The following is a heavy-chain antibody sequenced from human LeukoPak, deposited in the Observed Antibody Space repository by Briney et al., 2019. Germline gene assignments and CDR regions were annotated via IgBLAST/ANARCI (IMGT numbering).Heavy chain of an antibody. CDR1: GGTFSSYA. CDR2: TIPIFGTA. J-gene: IGHJ3*02. CDR3: AREGLDYGFDI. V-gene: IGHV1-69*13. Sequence: GASVKVSCKASGGTFSSYAISWVRQAPGQGLERMGGTIPIFGTANYAQKFQGRVTITADESTSTAYMELSSLRSEDTAVYYCAREGLDYGFDIWGQGTMVTVSS. D-gene: IGHD4/OR15-4a*01.